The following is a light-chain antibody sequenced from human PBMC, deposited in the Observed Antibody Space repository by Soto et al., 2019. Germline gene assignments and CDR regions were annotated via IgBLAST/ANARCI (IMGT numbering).Light chain of an antibody. J-gene: IGKJ1*01. CDR3: HQRKT. V-gene: IGKV1-39*01. Sequence: DIQMTQSPSSLSASVGDRVTITCRASQSISSYLNWYQQKPGKAPKLLIYAASSLQSGVPSRFSGSGSGTDFTLTISSLQPADFATYYCHQRKTFGQGTKVEIK. CDR1: QSISSY. CDR2: AAS.